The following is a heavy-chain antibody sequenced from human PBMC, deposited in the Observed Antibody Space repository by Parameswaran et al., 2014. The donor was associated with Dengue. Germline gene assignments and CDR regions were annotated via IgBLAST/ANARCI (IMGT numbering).Heavy chain of an antibody. Sequence: SETLSLTCAVYGGSFSGYYWSWIRQPPGKGLEWIGEINHSGSTNYNPSLKSRVTISVDTSKNQFSLKLSSVTAADTAVYYCARAYWFDPWGQGTLVTVSS. CDR3: ARAYWFDP. J-gene: IGHJ5*02. CDR1: GGSFSGYY. V-gene: IGHV4-34*01. CDR2: INHSGST.